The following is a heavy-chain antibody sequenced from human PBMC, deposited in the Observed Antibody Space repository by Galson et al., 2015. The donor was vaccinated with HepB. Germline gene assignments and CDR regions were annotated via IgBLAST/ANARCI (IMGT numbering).Heavy chain of an antibody. D-gene: IGHD3-16*02. CDR3: ARTNMITFGGVIDPWYFDY. CDR2: ISAYNGNT. V-gene: IGHV1-18*04. J-gene: IGHJ4*02. CDR1: GYTFTSYG. Sequence: SVKVSCKASGYTFTSYGISWVRQAPGQGLEWMGWISAYNGNTNYAQKLQGRVTMTTDTSTSTAYMELRSLRSDDTAVYYCARTNMITFGGVIDPWYFDYWGQGTLVTVSS.